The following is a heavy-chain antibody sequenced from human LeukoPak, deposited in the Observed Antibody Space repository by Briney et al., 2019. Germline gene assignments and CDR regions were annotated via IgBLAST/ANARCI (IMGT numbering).Heavy chain of an antibody. CDR3: ARAGCSGGSCYPRVYNWFDP. V-gene: IGHV4-31*03. Sequence: SETLSLTCTVSGGSISSGGYYWSWIRQHPGKGLEWIGYIYYSGSTYYNPSLKSRVTISVDTSKNQFSLKLSSVTAADTAVYYCARAGCSGGSCYPRVYNWFDPWGQGTLVTVSS. J-gene: IGHJ5*02. CDR1: GGSISSGGYY. CDR2: IYYSGST. D-gene: IGHD2-15*01.